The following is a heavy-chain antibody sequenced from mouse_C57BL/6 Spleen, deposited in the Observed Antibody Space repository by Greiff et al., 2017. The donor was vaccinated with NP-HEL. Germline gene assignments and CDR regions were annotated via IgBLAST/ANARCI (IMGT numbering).Heavy chain of an antibody. Sequence: EVQRVESGPELVKPGASVKMSCKASGYTFTDYNMHWVKQSHGKSLEWIGYINPNNGGTSYNQKFKGKATLTVNKSSSTAYMELRSLTSEDSAVYYCASARQLRLPSFDYWGQGTTLTVSS. CDR1: GYTFTDYN. V-gene: IGHV1-22*01. D-gene: IGHD3-2*02. J-gene: IGHJ2*01. CDR3: ASARQLRLPSFDY. CDR2: INPNNGGT.